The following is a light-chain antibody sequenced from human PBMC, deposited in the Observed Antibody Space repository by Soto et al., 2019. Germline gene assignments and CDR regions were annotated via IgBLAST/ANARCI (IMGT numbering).Light chain of an antibody. J-gene: IGLJ1*01. V-gene: IGLV2-14*01. CDR1: SSDIGGYDY. CDR3: SSKTSSSSPFV. Sequence: QSVLTQPPSASGSPGQSVTISCTGTSSDIGGYDYVSWYQQHPGKAPRLIIYEVNKRPSGVSNRFSGSKSGNTASLTISGLQADDEGDYYCSSKTSSSSPFVFGTGTKLTVL. CDR2: EVN.